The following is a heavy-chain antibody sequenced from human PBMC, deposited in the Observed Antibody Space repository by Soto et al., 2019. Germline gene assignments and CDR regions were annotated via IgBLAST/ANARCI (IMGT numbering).Heavy chain of an antibody. Sequence: GGSLRLSCEAAGFTFSGNAMSWVRQAPGKGLEWVSTINGGGGNTYYADSVKGRFTISRDNSKNTLYLQINSLRAEDTALYYCAKARGSTLVLYYFDYWGQGTLVTVSS. CDR2: INGGGGNT. J-gene: IGHJ4*02. V-gene: IGHV3-23*01. D-gene: IGHD1-1*01. CDR3: AKARGSTLVLYYFDY. CDR1: GFTFSGNA.